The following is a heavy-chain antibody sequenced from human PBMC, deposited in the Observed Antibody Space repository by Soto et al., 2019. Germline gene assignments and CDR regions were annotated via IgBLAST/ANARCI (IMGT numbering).Heavy chain of an antibody. CDR3: ARTPPDDYSNYFSY. Sequence: SVKVSCKASGGTFSSYAISWVRQAPGQGLEWMGGIIPIFGTANYAQKFQGRVTITADESTSTAYMELSSLRSEDTAVYYCARTPPDDYSNYFSYWGQGTLVTVSS. J-gene: IGHJ4*02. D-gene: IGHD4-4*01. CDR2: IIPIFGTA. CDR1: GGTFSSYA. V-gene: IGHV1-69*13.